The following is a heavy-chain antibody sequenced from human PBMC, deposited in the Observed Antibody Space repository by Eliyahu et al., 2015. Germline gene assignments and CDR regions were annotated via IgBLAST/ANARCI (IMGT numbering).Heavy chain of an antibody. V-gene: IGHV3-48*02. J-gene: IGHJ3*02. CDR3: ARDLGGAFDI. Sequence: EVQLVESGGGLVQPGGSLRLSCAAXGFPFXSXSXNWXRQXPGKGXEXVSYISSXSSTIYYADSVKGRFTISRGNAKNSLYLQMNSLRDEDTAVYYCARDLGGAFDIWGQGTMVTVSS. CDR2: ISSXSSTI. D-gene: IGHD3-16*01. CDR1: GFPFXSXS.